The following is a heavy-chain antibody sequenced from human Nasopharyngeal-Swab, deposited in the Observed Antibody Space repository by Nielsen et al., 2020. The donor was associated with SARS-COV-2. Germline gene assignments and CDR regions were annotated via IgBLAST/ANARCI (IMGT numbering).Heavy chain of an antibody. CDR3: ATFRYYDILTGYYLSYYFDY. J-gene: IGHJ4*02. CDR2: FDPEDGET. V-gene: IGHV1-24*01. Sequence: ASVKVSCKVSGYTLTELSMHWVRQAPGKGLEWMGGFDPEDGETIYAQKFQGRATMTEDTSTDTAYMELSSLRSEDTAVYYCATFRYYDILTGYYLSYYFDYWGQGTLVTVSS. D-gene: IGHD3-9*01. CDR1: GYTLTELS.